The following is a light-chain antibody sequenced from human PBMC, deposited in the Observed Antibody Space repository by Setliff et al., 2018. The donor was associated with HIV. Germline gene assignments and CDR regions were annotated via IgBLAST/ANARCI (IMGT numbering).Light chain of an antibody. J-gene: IGLJ1*01. V-gene: IGLV3-27*01. Sequence: SELTQPSSVSVSPGQTARITCSGDVLAKKYARWFQQKPGQAPVLVIYEDNERPSGIPERFSGSSSGTTVTLTISGAQVEDEADYYRYSAADNETVFGTGTKVTVL. CDR3: YSAADNETV. CDR2: EDN. CDR1: VLAKKY.